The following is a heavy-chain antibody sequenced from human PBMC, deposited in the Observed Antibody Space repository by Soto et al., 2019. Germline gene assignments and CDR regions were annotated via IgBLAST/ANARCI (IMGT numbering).Heavy chain of an antibody. CDR2: ISSSSSYI. CDR3: ARKEYQLLNAFDI. CDR1: GFTFSSYS. Sequence: GGSLRLSCAASGFTFSSYSMNWVRQAPGKGLEWVSSISSSSSYIYYADSVRGRFTISRDNAKNSLYLQMNSLRAEDTAVYYCARKEYQLLNAFDIWGQGTMVTVSS. V-gene: IGHV3-21*01. J-gene: IGHJ3*02. D-gene: IGHD2-2*01.